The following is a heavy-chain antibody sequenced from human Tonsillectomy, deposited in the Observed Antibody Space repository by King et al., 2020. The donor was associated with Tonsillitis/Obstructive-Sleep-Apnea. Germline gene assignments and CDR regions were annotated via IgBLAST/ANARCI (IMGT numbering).Heavy chain of an antibody. CDR3: AKGSSYGRNYYYMDV. V-gene: IGHV3-23*04. CDR1: GFTFSNYA. Sequence: VQLVESGGGLVQPGGSLRLSCAASGFTFSNYAMSWVRQAPGKGLEWVSAISGSGGSTYYADSVKGRFTISRDNSKNTLYLQMNSLRADDTAVYYCAKGSSYGRNYYYMDVWGKGTTVTVSS. J-gene: IGHJ6*03. D-gene: IGHD5-18*01. CDR2: ISGSGGST.